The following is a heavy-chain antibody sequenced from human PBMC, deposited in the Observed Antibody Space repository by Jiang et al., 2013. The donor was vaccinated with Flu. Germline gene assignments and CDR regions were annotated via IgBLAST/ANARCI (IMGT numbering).Heavy chain of an antibody. J-gene: IGHJ6*04. CDR1: GFTFSSYS. Sequence: VQLLESGGGLVKPGGSLRLSCAASGFTFSSYSMNWVRQAPGKGLEWVSSISSSSSYIYYADSVKGRFTISRDNAKNSLYLQMNSLGAEDTAVYYCARDSRKYYDFWSGTKFMNYYYGMDVWGKGTTVTVSS. V-gene: IGHV3-21*01. CDR2: ISSSSSYI. CDR3: ARDSRKYYDFWSGTKFMNYYYGMDV. D-gene: IGHD3-3*01.